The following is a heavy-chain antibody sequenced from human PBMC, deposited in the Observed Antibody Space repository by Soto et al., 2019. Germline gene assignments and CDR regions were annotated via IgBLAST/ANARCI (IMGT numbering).Heavy chain of an antibody. Sequence: GGSLRLSCAASGFTFSSYGMSWVRQAPGKGLEWVSSISGSGGCTYYADSVKGRFTISRDNSKNTLYLQMNSLRAEDTAVYYCAEALRIVPLAPAYWGQGPLVTVSS. CDR3: AEALRIVPLAPAY. CDR2: ISGSGGCT. V-gene: IGHV3-23*01. CDR1: GFTFSSYG. J-gene: IGHJ4*02. D-gene: IGHD2-2*01.